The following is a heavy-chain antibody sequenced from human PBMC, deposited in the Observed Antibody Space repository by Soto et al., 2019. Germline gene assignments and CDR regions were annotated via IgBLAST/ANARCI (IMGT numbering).Heavy chain of an antibody. CDR2: IYYSGST. CDR3: ARADWSGGSCYNFDY. Sequence: QVQLQESGPGLVKPSQTLSLTCTVSGGSISSGGYYWSWIRQHPGKGLEWIGYIYYSGSTYYNPSLKSRVNISVDTSKNQFSLKLSSVTAADTAVYYCARADWSGGSCYNFDYWGQGTLVTVSS. V-gene: IGHV4-31*03. D-gene: IGHD2-15*01. J-gene: IGHJ4*02. CDR1: GGSISSGGYY.